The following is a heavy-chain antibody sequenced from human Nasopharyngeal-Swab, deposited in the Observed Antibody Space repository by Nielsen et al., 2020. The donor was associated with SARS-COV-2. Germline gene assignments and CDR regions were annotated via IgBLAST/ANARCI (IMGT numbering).Heavy chain of an antibody. Sequence: GESLKISCAASGFTVSNNYMSWVRQAPGKGLEWVSVIYSGGSTYYADSVKGRFTISRDNSKNTLYLQMNSLRAEDTAVYYCAITSRSWGQGTLVTVSS. V-gene: IGHV3-53*01. J-gene: IGHJ5*02. CDR1: GFTVSNNY. CDR3: AITSRS. CDR2: IYSGGST.